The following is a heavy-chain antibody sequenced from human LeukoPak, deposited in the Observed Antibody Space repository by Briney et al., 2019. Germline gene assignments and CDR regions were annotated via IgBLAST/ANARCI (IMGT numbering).Heavy chain of an antibody. Sequence: GGSLRLSCSASGFTFSDFAMHWVRQAAGKGLEYVSSISGEGRTTYYADSVKGRFTISRDNSKNTLYLQMTSLRVEDAAVYYCVKDRYIDSWGQGTLVTVSS. CDR1: GFTFSDFA. CDR3: VKDRYIDS. CDR2: ISGEGRTT. J-gene: IGHJ4*02. V-gene: IGHV3-64D*08.